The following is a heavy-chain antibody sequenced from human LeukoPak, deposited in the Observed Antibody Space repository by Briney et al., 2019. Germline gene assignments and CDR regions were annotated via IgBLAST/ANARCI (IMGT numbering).Heavy chain of an antibody. Sequence: PSETLSLTCTVSGGSVSSGGYYWSWIRQPPGKGLEWIGYIYYSGSTNYNPSLKSRVTISVDTSKNQFSLKLSSVTAADTAVYYCAGLRGYSYGFLHPWGQGTLVTVSS. CDR3: AGLRGYSYGFLHP. V-gene: IGHV4-61*08. D-gene: IGHD5-18*01. J-gene: IGHJ5*02. CDR2: IYYSGST. CDR1: GGSVSSGGYY.